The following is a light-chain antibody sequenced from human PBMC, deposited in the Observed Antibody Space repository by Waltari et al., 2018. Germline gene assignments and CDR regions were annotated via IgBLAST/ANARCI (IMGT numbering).Light chain of an antibody. Sequence: QSVLTQPPSVSGAPGPRVTISCPGSSSNIGAGYHVNWYQRLPGAAPKLLIYNSFNRPSGVPDRFSGSKSGMSASRAITGLQAEDEADYYCQSYDNRLYGTRVFGGGTKLTVL. J-gene: IGLJ3*02. CDR1: SSNIGAGYH. CDR3: QSYDNRLYGTRV. V-gene: IGLV1-40*01. CDR2: NSF.